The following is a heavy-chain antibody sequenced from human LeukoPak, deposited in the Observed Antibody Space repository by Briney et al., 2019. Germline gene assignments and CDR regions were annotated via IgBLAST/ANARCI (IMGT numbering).Heavy chain of an antibody. CDR3: ARRDGDYIRGFKYFDL. CDR2: IYPGDSDT. Sequence: GESLKISCKGSGYSFTSYWIGWVRQMPGKGLEWMGIIYPGDSDTRYSPSFQGQVTISADKSISTAYLQWSSLKASDTAMYYCARRDGDYIRGFKYFDLWGRGTLVTVSS. D-gene: IGHD4-17*01. J-gene: IGHJ2*01. V-gene: IGHV5-51*01. CDR1: GYSFTSYW.